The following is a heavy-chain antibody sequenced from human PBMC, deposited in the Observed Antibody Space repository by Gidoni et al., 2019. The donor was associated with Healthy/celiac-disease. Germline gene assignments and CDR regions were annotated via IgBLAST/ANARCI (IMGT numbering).Heavy chain of an antibody. J-gene: IGHJ4*02. CDR2: ISGSGGST. D-gene: IGHD2-2*02. CDR1: GVTFSSYA. V-gene: IGHV3-23*01. Sequence: EAQLFESGGGLVQPGGSLRLYCAASGVTFSSYAMSWVLQAPGKGLEWVSAISGSGGSTYYADSVKGRFTISRDNSKNTLYLQMNSLRAEDTAVDYCAKGESYCSSTSCYTGWDYWGQGTLVTVSS. CDR3: AKGESYCSSTSCYTGWDY.